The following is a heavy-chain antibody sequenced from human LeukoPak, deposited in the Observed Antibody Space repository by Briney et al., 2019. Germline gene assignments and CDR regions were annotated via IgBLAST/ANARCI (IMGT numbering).Heavy chain of an antibody. Sequence: GGSLRLSCAVSGFSVSENYMTWVRQAPGKGLEWVSVLFGGGDTYYVDSVKGRFAISRDNSKNTVYLQMKSLRAEDTAFYYCARGQRTSVTLYYFDFWGQGTLVSVSS. J-gene: IGHJ4*02. V-gene: IGHV3-66*01. CDR3: ARGQRTSVTLYYFDF. CDR1: GFSVSENY. CDR2: LFGGGDT. D-gene: IGHD4-17*01.